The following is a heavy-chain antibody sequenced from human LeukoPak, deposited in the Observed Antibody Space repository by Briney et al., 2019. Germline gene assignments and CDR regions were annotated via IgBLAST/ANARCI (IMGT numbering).Heavy chain of an antibody. D-gene: IGHD7-27*01. CDR2: INPNSGGT. CDR1: GYTFTGYY. CDR3: ARSIWGSPSDY. J-gene: IGHJ4*02. V-gene: IGHV1-2*06. Sequence: GASVKLSGKASGYTFTGYYMHWVRQAPGQGLEWMGRINPNSGGTNYAQKFQGRVTMTRDTSISTAYMEVSRLRSDDTAVYFCARSIWGSPSDYWGQGTLVTVSS.